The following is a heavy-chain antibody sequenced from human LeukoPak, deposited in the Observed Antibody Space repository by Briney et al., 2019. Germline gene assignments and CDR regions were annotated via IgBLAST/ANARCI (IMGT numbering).Heavy chain of an antibody. Sequence: GGSLRLSCAASGFTFSAYWMTWVRQAPGRGLEWVANIKEDGSDDYYMNSVKGRFTISRDNAENSLYLQMNSLRVEDTAFYYCARDLAYSRLDYWGQGMLVTVSS. CDR3: ARDLAYSRLDY. D-gene: IGHD5-18*01. J-gene: IGHJ4*02. V-gene: IGHV3-7*01. CDR2: IKEDGSDD. CDR1: GFTFSAYW.